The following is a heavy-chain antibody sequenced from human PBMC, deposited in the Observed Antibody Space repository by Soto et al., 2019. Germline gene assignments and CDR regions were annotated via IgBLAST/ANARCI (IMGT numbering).Heavy chain of an antibody. CDR1: GFTFSSYW. J-gene: IGHJ6*02. V-gene: IGHV3-74*01. D-gene: IGHD3-22*01. CDR3: ARARIVGDYDSSGPHYYYYGMDV. CDR2: SNSDGSST. Sequence: GGSLRLSCAASGFTFSSYWMHWVRQAPGQGLVWVSRSNSDGSSTSYADSVKGRFTISRDNAKNTLYLQMNSLRAEDTAVYYCARARIVGDYDSSGPHYYYYGMDVWGQGTTVTVSS.